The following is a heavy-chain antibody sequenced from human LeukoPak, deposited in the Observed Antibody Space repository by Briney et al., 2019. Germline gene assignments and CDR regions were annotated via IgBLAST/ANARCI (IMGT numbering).Heavy chain of an antibody. Sequence: GGSLRLSCAASGFTFSSYGMHWVRQAPGKGLEWVAVISYDGSNKYYADSVKGRFTISRDNSKNTLYLQMNSLRAEDTAVYYCARESVLRYFDWVPYYFDYWGQGTLVTVSA. CDR2: ISYDGSNK. D-gene: IGHD3-9*01. J-gene: IGHJ4*02. CDR3: ARESVLRYFDWVPYYFDY. CDR1: GFTFSSYG. V-gene: IGHV3-30*03.